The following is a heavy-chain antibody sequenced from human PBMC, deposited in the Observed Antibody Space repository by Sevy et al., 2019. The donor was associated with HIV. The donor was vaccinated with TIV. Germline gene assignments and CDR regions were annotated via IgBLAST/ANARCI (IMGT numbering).Heavy chain of an antibody. J-gene: IGHJ4*02. V-gene: IGHV4-34*01. D-gene: IGHD2-2*01. CDR3: ASVEGYCSSTSCRPYFDY. CDR2: INHSGST. CDR1: GGSFSGYY. Sequence: SETLSLTCAVYGGSFSGYYWSWIRQPPGKGLEWIGEINHSGSTNYNPSLKSRVTISVDTSKNQFSLKLSSVTAADTAVYYCASVEGYCSSTSCRPYFDYWGQGTLVTVSS.